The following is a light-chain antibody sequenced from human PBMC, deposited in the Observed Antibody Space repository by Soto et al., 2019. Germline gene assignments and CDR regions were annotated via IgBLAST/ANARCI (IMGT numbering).Light chain of an antibody. J-gene: IGKJ1*01. Sequence: EIVLTQSPGTLSLSPGERATLSCRASQSVSSSYLAWYQQKPGQAPRLLFYGASRRATGIPDRFSGSGSGTDFTLTIGRLEPEDFAVYYCQQHGSSPPTFGQGTKVEI. CDR1: QSVSSSY. CDR3: QQHGSSPPT. CDR2: GAS. V-gene: IGKV3-20*01.